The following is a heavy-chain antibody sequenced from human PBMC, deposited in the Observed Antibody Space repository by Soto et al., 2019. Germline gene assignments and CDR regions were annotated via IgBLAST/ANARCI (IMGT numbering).Heavy chain of an antibody. V-gene: IGHV1-2*04. D-gene: IGHD2-2*01. CDR3: ARAHPKRVVVVPAADPPYSWFDP. CDR2: INPNSGGT. Sequence: ASVKVSCKASGYTFTGYYMHWVRQAPGQGLEWMGWINPNSGGTNYAQRFQGWVTMTRDTSISTAYMELSRLRSDDTAVYYCARAHPKRVVVVPAADPPYSWFDPWGQGTLVPVSS. CDR1: GYTFTGYY. J-gene: IGHJ5*02.